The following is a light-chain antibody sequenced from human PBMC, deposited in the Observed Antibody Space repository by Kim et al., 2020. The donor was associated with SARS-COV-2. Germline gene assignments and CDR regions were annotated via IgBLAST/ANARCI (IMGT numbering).Light chain of an antibody. CDR1: RLRIYS. CDR3: GSRASNAEHQWV. J-gene: IGLJ3*02. V-gene: IGLV3-19*01. CDR2: DKT. Sequence: LGQTIRITFHEDRLRIYSATWYQQKPGQAPSLLIYDKTHRPSGIPDRFSGSSSGNTASLTITEAQAEDEADYYCGSRASNAEHQWVFGGGTQLTVL.